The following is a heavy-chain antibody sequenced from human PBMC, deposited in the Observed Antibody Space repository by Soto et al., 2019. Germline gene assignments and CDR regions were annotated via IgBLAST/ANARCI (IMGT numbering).Heavy chain of an antibody. CDR2: ISYDGSNK. V-gene: IGHV3-30-3*01. Sequence: GGSLRLSCAASGFTFSSYAMHWVRQAPGKGLEWVAVISYDGSNKYYADSVKGRFTISRDNSKNTLYLQMNSLRAEDTAVYYCAREGNYDCWSGYYKSPGALDYWGQGTLVTVSS. D-gene: IGHD3-3*01. J-gene: IGHJ4*02. CDR1: GFTFSSYA. CDR3: AREGNYDCWSGYYKSPGALDY.